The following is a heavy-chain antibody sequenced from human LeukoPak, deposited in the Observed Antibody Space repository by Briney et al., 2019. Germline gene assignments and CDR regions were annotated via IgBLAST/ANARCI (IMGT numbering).Heavy chain of an antibody. Sequence: SETLSLTCTVSGGSISSYYWSWIRQPPGKGLEWIGYIYYSGSTNYNPSLKSRVTISVDTSKNQFSLKPSSVTAADTAVYYCARSPLFWSGYIYYGMDVWGQGTTVTVSS. V-gene: IGHV4-59*08. D-gene: IGHD3-3*01. J-gene: IGHJ6*02. CDR2: IYYSGST. CDR1: GGSISSYY. CDR3: ARSPLFWSGYIYYGMDV.